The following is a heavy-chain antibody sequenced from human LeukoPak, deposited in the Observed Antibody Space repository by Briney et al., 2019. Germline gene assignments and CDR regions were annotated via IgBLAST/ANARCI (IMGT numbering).Heavy chain of an antibody. Sequence: GGSLRLSCAASGFTVSNNYMSWVRQGPGKGLEWVSVIDSGGGAHYADSVKGRFSISSDNSQNTLYLQMNSLRAENTAVYYCVRDQNYWGQGTLVTVSS. CDR1: GFTVSNNY. CDR3: VRDQNY. J-gene: IGHJ4*02. CDR2: IDSGGGA. V-gene: IGHV3-66*01.